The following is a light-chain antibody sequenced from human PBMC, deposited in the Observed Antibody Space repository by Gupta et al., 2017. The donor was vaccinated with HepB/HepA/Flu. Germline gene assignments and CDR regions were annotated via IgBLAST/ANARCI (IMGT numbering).Light chain of an antibody. V-gene: IGLV1-40*01. Sequence: SLLTPPPSLSGAPGHSVTIACTGSSSNIGAGYDVHWYQQFAGTVPKPLIYVNNNRPSGVPDRFSGSKSGTSASLAITGLQAEDEADYYCQSFDRGMKGGVFGGGTKLTVL. J-gene: IGLJ3*02. CDR2: VNN. CDR3: QSFDRGMKGGV. CDR1: SSNIGAGYD.